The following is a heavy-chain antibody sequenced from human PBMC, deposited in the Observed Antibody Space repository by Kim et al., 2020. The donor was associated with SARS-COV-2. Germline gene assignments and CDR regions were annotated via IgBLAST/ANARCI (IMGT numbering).Heavy chain of an antibody. CDR2: IKSKTDGGTT. CDR3: TTDPPHSLPAAIGSYYYYGMDV. CDR1: GFTFSNAW. V-gene: IGHV3-15*01. J-gene: IGHJ6*02. D-gene: IGHD2-2*01. Sequence: GGSLRLSCAASGFTFSNAWMSWVRQAPGKGLEWVGRIKSKTDGGTTDYAAPVKGRFTISRDDSKNTLYLQMNSLKTEDTAVYYCTTDPPHSLPAAIGSYYYYGMDVWGQGTTVTVSS.